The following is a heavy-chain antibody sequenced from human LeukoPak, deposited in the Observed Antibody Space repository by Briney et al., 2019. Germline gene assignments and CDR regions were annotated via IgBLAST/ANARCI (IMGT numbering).Heavy chain of an antibody. CDR2: IKQDGSEK. J-gene: IGHJ6*04. CDR1: RFTFSSFW. V-gene: IGHV3-7*01. Sequence: GGSLRLSCTGSRFTFSSFWMAWVRQAPGKGLEWVANIKQDGSEKYYVDSVKGRFTISRDNAKNSLYLQMNSLRAEDTAVYYCAELGITMIGGVWGKGTTVTISS. CDR3: AELGITMIGGV. D-gene: IGHD3-10*02.